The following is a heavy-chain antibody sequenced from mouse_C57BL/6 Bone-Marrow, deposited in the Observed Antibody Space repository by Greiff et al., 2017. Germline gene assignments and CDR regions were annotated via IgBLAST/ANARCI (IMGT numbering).Heavy chain of an antibody. Sequence: VQVVESGPGLVAPSQSLSITCTVSGFSLTSYGVHWVRQPPGKGLEWLVVIWSDGSTTYNSALKSRLSISKDNSKSQVFLKMNSLQTDDTAIYDCARHATTCYAMDYWGQGTSVTVSS. CDR3: ARHATTCYAMDY. CDR1: GFSLTSYG. V-gene: IGHV2-6-1*01. J-gene: IGHJ4*01. D-gene: IGHD2-13*01. CDR2: IWSDGST.